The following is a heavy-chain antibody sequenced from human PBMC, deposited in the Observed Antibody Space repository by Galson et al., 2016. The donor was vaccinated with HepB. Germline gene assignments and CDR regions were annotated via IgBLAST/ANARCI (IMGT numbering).Heavy chain of an antibody. J-gene: IGHJ6*02. D-gene: IGHD2-15*01. V-gene: IGHV5-10-1*01. CDR3: ARSHCSGGSCYDYYYYGMDV. Sequence: QSGAEVKKPGESLRISCTGSGYSFTSYWINWVRQMPGKGLEWMGRIDPSDSYTHYSPSFQGHVTISADKSISTAYLQWSSLKASDTAMYYCARSHCSGGSCYDYYYYGMDVWGQGTTVTVSS. CDR2: IDPSDSYT. CDR1: GYSFTSYW.